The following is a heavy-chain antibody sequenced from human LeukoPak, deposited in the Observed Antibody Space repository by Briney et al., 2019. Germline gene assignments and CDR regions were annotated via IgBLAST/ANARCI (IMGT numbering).Heavy chain of an antibody. V-gene: IGHV4-59*01. CDR3: ARGPHSSGQQRRTFAAGYLDL. CDR1: GGSISSYY. D-gene: IGHD6-19*01. CDR2: IYYSGST. Sequence: SETLSLTCTVSGGSISSYYWSWIRQPPGKGLEWIGYIYYSGSTNYNPSLKSRVTISVDTSKNQFSLKLSSVTAADTAVYYCARGPHSSGQQRRTFAAGYLDLWGRGTLVTVSS. J-gene: IGHJ2*01.